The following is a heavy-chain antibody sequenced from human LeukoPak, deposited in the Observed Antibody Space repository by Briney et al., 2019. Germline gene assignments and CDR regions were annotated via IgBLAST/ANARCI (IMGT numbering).Heavy chain of an antibody. D-gene: IGHD2-15*01. CDR1: GFTFSSYA. Sequence: GRSLRLSCAASGFTFSSYAMHWVRQAPGKGLEWVAVISYDGSNKYYADSVKGRFTISRDNSKNTLYLQMNSLRAEDTAVYYCASPYCSGGSCFFYYYYGMGVWGQGTTVTVSS. CDR3: ASPYCSGGSCFFYYYYGMGV. CDR2: ISYDGSNK. V-gene: IGHV3-30-3*01. J-gene: IGHJ6*02.